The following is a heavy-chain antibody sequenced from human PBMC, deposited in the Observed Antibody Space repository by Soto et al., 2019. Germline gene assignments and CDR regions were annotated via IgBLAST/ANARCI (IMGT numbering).Heavy chain of an antibody. J-gene: IGHJ6*02. CDR3: ASSSLCGMDV. CDR2: INYSGNN. D-gene: IGHD2-2*01. Sequence: SETLSVTCSVSGGSISSGYYYWSWMRQPPGKELEWNGNINYSGNNNYNPSHKNPFTISRDTANNPFSLKVVSVTAADPAVYYCASSSLCGMDVWGQGTTVTVSS. CDR1: GGSISSGYYY. V-gene: IGHV4-30-4*01.